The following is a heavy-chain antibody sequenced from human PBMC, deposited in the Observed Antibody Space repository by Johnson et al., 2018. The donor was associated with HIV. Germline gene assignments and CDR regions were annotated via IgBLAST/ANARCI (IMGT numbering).Heavy chain of an antibody. Sequence: QVQLVESGGGVVQPGRSLRLSCAASGFTFSTCAMHWVRQAPGKGLEWVAVISYDAITKYYADSVKGRFTISRDNSKSMLHLQMNSLRTDDAAVYYCARAQLLADDAFNNWGQGTMVTVSS. CDR2: ISYDAITK. J-gene: IGHJ3*02. CDR1: GFTFSTCA. D-gene: IGHD6-6*01. CDR3: ARAQLLADDAFNN. V-gene: IGHV3-30*04.